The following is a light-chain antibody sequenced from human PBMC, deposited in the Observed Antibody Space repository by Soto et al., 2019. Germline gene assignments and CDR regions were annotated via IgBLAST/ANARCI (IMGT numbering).Light chain of an antibody. Sequence: QSVLTQPPSASGTPGQRVTISCSGSSSNIGSNTVNWYQQLPGTAPKLLIYSHNQRPSGVPDRFSGSKSGTSASLAISGLQSEDEDDYYCAAWDDSLNGYVFGTGTQLTVL. CDR3: AAWDDSLNGYV. J-gene: IGLJ1*01. CDR2: SHN. V-gene: IGLV1-44*01. CDR1: SSNIGSNT.